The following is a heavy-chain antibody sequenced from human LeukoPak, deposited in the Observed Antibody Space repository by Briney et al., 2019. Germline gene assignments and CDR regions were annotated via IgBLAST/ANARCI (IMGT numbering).Heavy chain of an antibody. CDR2: ISYDGSNK. J-gene: IGHJ4*02. Sequence: GGSLRLSCAASGFTFSSYGMHWVRQAPGKGLEWVAVISYDGSNKYYADSVKGRFTISRDNSKNTLYLQMNSLRAEDTAVYYCAKGGYYGLLAYFDYWGQGTLVTVSS. CDR3: AKGGYYGLLAYFDY. CDR1: GFTFSSYG. V-gene: IGHV3-30*18. D-gene: IGHD3-10*01.